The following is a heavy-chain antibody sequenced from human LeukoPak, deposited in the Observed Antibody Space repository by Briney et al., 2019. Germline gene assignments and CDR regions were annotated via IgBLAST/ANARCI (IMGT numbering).Heavy chain of an antibody. CDR3: ARGYCSGGSCYSYYYYNYMDV. CDR2: IHYSGST. D-gene: IGHD2-15*01. V-gene: IGHV4-38-2*02. J-gene: IGHJ6*03. CDR1: GYSISSGYY. Sequence: SETLSLTCTVSGYSISSGYYWGWIRQPPGKGLEWIGSIHYSGSTNYNPSLKSRVTISVDTSKNQFSLKLSSVTAADTAVYYCARGYCSGGSCYSYYYYNYMDVWGKGTTVTVSS.